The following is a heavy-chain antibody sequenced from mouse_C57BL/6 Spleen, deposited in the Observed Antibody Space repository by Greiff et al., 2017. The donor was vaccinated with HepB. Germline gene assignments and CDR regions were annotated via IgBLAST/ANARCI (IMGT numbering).Heavy chain of an antibody. CDR3: TRTPLYYDYEAWFAY. J-gene: IGHJ3*01. V-gene: IGHV1-15*01. CDR1: GYTFTDYE. Sequence: VKLMESGAELVRPGASVTLSCKASGYTFTDYEMHWVKQTPVHGLEWIGAIDPETGGTAYNQKFKGKAILTADKSSSTAYMELRSLTSEDSAVYYCTRTPLYYDYEAWFAYWGQGTLVTVSA. CDR2: IDPETGGT. D-gene: IGHD2-4*01.